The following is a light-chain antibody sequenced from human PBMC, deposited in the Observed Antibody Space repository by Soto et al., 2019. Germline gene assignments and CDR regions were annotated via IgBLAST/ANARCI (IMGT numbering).Light chain of an antibody. V-gene: IGKV1-39*01. CDR2: GAS. CDR1: GTLSDF. CDR3: QQSQTFPLT. Sequence: DIQMTQSPSSLSASVGDRVTISCRASGTLSDFLNWYQQKPGMAPKLLISGASSLQRWVSSRFSGIGSGADYTLTISSLQPEDSATYYCQQSQTFPLTFGGGTNVEI. J-gene: IGKJ4*01.